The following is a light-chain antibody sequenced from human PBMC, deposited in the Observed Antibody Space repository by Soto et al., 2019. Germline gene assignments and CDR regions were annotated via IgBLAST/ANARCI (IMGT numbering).Light chain of an antibody. CDR1: QSISSS. J-gene: IGKJ1*01. CDR2: MAS. CDR3: QQYNTYSRT. V-gene: IGKV1-5*03. Sequence: DLPMTQSPSTLSASVGDRITITCRASQSISSSLAWYQQKPGKAPKLLIYMASNLQSGVPSRFGGAGSGTEFTLTISSLQPDDFATYYCQQYNTYSRTFGQGTKVEI.